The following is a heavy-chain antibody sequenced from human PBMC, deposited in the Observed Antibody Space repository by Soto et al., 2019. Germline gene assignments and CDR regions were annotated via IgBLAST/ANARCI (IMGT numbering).Heavy chain of an antibody. Sequence: EVQLLESGGGLVQPGGSLRLSWAGSGFTFSSYVMTWVRQAPGKWLEWVSGISISGDRTYYTDSVKGRFTISRDDSRKTLHLQMDSLRADDTAVYYCAKAIPYYDKTGYFDYWGQGTLVTVSS. D-gene: IGHD3-22*01. CDR2: ISISGDRT. CDR1: GFTFSSYV. J-gene: IGHJ4*02. CDR3: AKAIPYYDKTGYFDY. V-gene: IGHV3-23*01.